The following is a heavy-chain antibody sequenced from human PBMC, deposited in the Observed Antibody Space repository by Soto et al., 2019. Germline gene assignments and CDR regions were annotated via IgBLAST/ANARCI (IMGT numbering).Heavy chain of an antibody. CDR3: ARALRDPRRDGWFQH. CDR1: GYTFTGYY. V-gene: IGHV1-2*02. D-gene: IGHD1-1*01. CDR2: INPNSGGT. Sequence: ASVKVSCKASGYTFTGYYMHWVRQAPGQGLEWMGWINPNSGGTNYAQKFQGRVTMTRDTSISTAYMELSRLRSDDTAVYYCARALRDPRRDGWFQHWGQGTLVTVSS. J-gene: IGHJ1*01.